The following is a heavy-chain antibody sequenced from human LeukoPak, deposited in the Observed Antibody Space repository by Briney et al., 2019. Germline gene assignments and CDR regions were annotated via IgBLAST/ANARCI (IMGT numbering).Heavy chain of an antibody. Sequence: PSETLSLTCAVYGGSFSGYYWSWIRQPPGKGLEWIGEINHSGSTNYNPSLKSRVTISVDTSKNQFSLKLSSVTAADTAVYYCATVDYYYYGMDVWGQGTTVTVSS. J-gene: IGHJ6*02. V-gene: IGHV4-34*01. CDR1: GGSFSGYY. CDR2: INHSGST. CDR3: ATVDYYYYGMDV.